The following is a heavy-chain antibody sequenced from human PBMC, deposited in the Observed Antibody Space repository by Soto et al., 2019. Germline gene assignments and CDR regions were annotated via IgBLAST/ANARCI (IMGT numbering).Heavy chain of an antibody. D-gene: IGHD6-6*01. V-gene: IGHV1-46*01. Sequence: QVQLVKSGAEVKKPGASVKVSCKASGYTFTNYYIHWVRQAPGQGLEWMGIINPSGGSTTYTQKFQGRVTMTRDTSTSTVYMELSSLRSEDTAFYYCARGQLVPIVYFDYWGQGTLVTVSS. J-gene: IGHJ4*02. CDR1: GYTFTNYY. CDR3: ARGQLVPIVYFDY. CDR2: INPSGGST.